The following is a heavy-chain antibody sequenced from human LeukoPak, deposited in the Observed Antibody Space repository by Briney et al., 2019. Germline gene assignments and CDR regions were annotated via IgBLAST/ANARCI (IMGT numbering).Heavy chain of an antibody. CDR2: IYTSGST. CDR3: ARGIPLAARGWFAP. Sequence: SETLSLTCTVSGGSISSYYWSWIRQPAGKGLEWIGRIYTSGSTNYNPSLKRRVTMSVDTSKNQFSLKLSSVTAADTAVYYCARGIPLAARGWFAPWGEGTLVTVSS. D-gene: IGHD6-6*01. CDR1: GGSISSYY. J-gene: IGHJ5*02. V-gene: IGHV4-4*07.